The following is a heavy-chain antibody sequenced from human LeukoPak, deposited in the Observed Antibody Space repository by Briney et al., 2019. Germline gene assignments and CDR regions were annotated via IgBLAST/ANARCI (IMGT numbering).Heavy chain of an antibody. CDR2: INHSGST. CDR1: GGAISSDY. CDR3: ARMDSSSCVDY. J-gene: IGHJ4*02. Sequence: SETLSLTCSVSGGAISSDYWSWIRQPPGKGLEWIGEINHSGSTNYNPSLKSRVTISVDTSKNQFSLKLSSVTAADTAVYYCARMDSSSCVDYWGQGTLVTVSS. V-gene: IGHV4-34*01. D-gene: IGHD6-6*01.